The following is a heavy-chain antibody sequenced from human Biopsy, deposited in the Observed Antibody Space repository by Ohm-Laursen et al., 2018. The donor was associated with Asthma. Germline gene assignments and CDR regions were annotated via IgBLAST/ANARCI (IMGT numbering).Heavy chain of an antibody. Sequence: SVKVSYKISGYSLTDLSMHWVRQAPGQGLEWMGGHDHEEGGTVNARRFQGRVTMTEGTSTDTAYMELSSLSSDDTAVYYCASDFPKDYVRYNFQFWGQGTLVTVSS. D-gene: IGHD4-17*01. J-gene: IGHJ4*02. V-gene: IGHV1-24*01. CDR2: HDHEEGGT. CDR3: ASDFPKDYVRYNFQF. CDR1: GYSLTDLS.